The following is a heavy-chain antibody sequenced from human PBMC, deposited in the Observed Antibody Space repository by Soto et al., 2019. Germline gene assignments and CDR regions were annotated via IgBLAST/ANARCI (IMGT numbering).Heavy chain of an antibody. D-gene: IGHD1-1*01. V-gene: IGHV1-8*01. J-gene: IGHJ4*02. CDR3: TRGRNSGDEYNGGGY. CDR1: GYTFTSFD. CDR2: MNPNSGHT. Sequence: GASVKVSCKASGYTFTSFDINWVRQATGQGLEWMGWMNPNSGHTGYAQKFQGRVTMTRDTSISTAYMELSSLRYEDTAVYYCTRGRNSGDEYNGGGYWGQGTLVTVSS.